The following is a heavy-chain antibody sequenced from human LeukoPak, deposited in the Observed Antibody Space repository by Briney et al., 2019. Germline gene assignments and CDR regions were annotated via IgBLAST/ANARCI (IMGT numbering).Heavy chain of an antibody. Sequence: ASVKVSCKASGYTFTSYDINWVRQATGQGLEWMGWMNPNSGNTGYAQKFQGRVTMARNTSISTAYMELSSLRSEDTAVYYCARKHYDILTGYSYYYFDYWGQGTLVTVSS. CDR2: MNPNSGNT. D-gene: IGHD3-9*01. CDR1: GYTFTSYD. V-gene: IGHV1-8*01. J-gene: IGHJ4*02. CDR3: ARKHYDILTGYSYYYFDY.